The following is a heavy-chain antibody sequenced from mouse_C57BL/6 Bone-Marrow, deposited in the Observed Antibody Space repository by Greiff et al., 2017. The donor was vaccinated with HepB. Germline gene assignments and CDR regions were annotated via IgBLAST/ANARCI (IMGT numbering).Heavy chain of an antibody. J-gene: IGHJ3*01. D-gene: IGHD1-1*01. CDR3: ASPYGSSLAWFAY. CDR2: IYPGDGDT. V-gene: IGHV1-82*01. Sequence: VQLQQSGPELVKPGASVKISCKASGYAFSSSWMNWVKQRPGKGLEWIGRIYPGDGDTSYNGKFKGKATLTADKSSSTAYMQLSSLTSEDSAVYFCASPYGSSLAWFAYWGQGTLVTVSA. CDR1: GYAFSSSW.